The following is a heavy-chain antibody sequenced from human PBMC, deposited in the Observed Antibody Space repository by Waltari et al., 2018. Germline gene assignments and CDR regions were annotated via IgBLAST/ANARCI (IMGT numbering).Heavy chain of an antibody. CDR3: ATKMGTGAGYLDL. CDR2: LYSGGAS. CDR1: GFNVSDTY. V-gene: IGHV3-53*02. J-gene: IGHJ2*01. D-gene: IGHD1-1*01. Sequence: EVQLVETGGGRSQPGESRRLSGVASGFNVSDTYMDWVRQAPGKGLALVSVLYSGGASTYVDSVRGRFTITRDDSKNILFLQMNNLRADDSAVYYCATKMGTGAGYLDLWGRGTLVTVSS.